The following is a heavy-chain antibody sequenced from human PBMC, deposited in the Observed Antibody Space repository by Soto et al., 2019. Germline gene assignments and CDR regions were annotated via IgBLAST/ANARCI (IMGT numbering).Heavy chain of an antibody. J-gene: IGHJ3*02. CDR3: ARPRFGPNAFEI. Sequence: SETLSLTCTVSGGSISSYYWSWIRQPPGKGLEWIGYIYYSGSTNYNPSLKSRVTISVDTSQNQFSLKLSSVTAADTAVYYCARPRFGPNAFEIWGQGTMVTVSS. D-gene: IGHD3-16*01. V-gene: IGHV4-59*01. CDR1: GGSISSYY. CDR2: IYYSGST.